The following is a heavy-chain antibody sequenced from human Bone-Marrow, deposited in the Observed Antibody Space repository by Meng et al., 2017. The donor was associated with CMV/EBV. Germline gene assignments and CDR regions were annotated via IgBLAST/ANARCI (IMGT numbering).Heavy chain of an antibody. V-gene: IGHV3-30-3*01. D-gene: IGHD2-2*01. CDR1: GFTFSIYA. J-gene: IGHJ6*02. CDR2: ISYDGSNK. Sequence: GECLKISCAASGFTFSIYAMHWVRQAPGKGLEWVAVISYDGSNKYYADSVKGRFTISRDNSKNTLYLQMNSLRAEDTAVYYCARDLDVVVPAAAQYYYYYYGMDVWGQGTTVTVSS. CDR3: ARDLDVVVPAAAQYYYYYYGMDV.